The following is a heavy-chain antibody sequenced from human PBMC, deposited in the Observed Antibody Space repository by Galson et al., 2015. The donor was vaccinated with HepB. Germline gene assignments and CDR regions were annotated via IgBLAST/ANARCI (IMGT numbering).Heavy chain of an antibody. Sequence: SLRLSCAASGFTFSRYAMSWVRQAPGKGLEWVSAISGSGGSTYYADSVKGRFTISRDNSKNTLYLQMNSLRAEDTAVYYCAKWSRGWYPYFDYWGQGTLVTVSS. V-gene: IGHV3-23*01. CDR3: AKWSRGWYPYFDY. CDR1: GFTFSRYA. CDR2: ISGSGGST. D-gene: IGHD6-19*01. J-gene: IGHJ4*02.